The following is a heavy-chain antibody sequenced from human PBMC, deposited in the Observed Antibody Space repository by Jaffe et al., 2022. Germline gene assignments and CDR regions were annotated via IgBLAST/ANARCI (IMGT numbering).Heavy chain of an antibody. D-gene: IGHD5-18*01. CDR2: ISSSGTTI. CDR1: GFTFNNYE. CDR3: AREGNRYGDAFDI. Sequence: EVQLVESGGGLVQPGGSLRLSCAASGFTFNNYEINWVRQAPGKGLEWVSYISSSGTTIYYADSVKGRFTISRDHTKNSLYLQMNSLRAEDTAVYYCAREGNRYGDAFDIWGQGTMVTVSS. V-gene: IGHV3-48*03. J-gene: IGHJ3*02.